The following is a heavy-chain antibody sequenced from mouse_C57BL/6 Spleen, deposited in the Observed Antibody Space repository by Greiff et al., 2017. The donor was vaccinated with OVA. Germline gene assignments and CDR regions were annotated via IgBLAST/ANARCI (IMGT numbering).Heavy chain of an antibody. CDR3: ARNGDYYGSFYYFYY. J-gene: IGHJ2*01. Sequence: QVQLQQSGAELVKPGASVKISCKASGYAFSSYWMNWVKQRPGKGLEWIGQIYPGDGDTNYNGKFKGKATLTADKSSSTAYMQLSSLTSEDSAVYFCARNGDYYGSFYYFYYWGQGTTLTVSS. CDR2: IYPGDGDT. CDR1: GYAFSSYW. D-gene: IGHD1-1*01. V-gene: IGHV1-80*01.